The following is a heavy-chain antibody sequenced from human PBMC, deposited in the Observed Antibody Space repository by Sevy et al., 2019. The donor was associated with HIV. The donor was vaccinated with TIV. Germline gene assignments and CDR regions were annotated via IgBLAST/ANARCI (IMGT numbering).Heavy chain of an antibody. CDR3: AGENAWGRGYS. CDR2: IYYNGHI. V-gene: IGHV4-59*08. J-gene: IGHJ4*02. Sequence: ETLSLTCTVSGGSITSLYWNWIRQPPGKGLEWIANIYYNGHINYNPSLKSRVTLSLDTSMNQFSLRLSSVTAADTAMYYCAGENAWGRGYSWGQGTLVTVSS. D-gene: IGHD1-26*01. CDR1: GGSITSLY.